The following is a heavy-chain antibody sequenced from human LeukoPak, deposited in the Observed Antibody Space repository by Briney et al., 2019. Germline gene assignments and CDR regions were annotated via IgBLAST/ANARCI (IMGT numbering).Heavy chain of an antibody. CDR3: ARTFQGYCSCGSCYPPFDP. CDR1: GYSFTSYW. V-gene: IGHV5-10-1*01. Sequence: GESLKISCKGSGYSFTSYWISWVRQMPGKGLEWMGRIDPSDSYTNYSPSFQGHVTISADKSISTAYLQWSSLKASDTAMYYCARTFQGYCSCGSCYPPFDPWGQGTLVTVSS. D-gene: IGHD2-15*01. CDR2: IDPSDSYT. J-gene: IGHJ5*02.